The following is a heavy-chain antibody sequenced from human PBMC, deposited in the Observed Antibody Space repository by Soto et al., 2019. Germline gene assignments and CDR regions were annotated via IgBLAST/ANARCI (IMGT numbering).Heavy chain of an antibody. D-gene: IGHD6-13*01. CDR3: ARGSSRWDY. V-gene: IGHV4-4*07. J-gene: IGHJ4*02. CDR1: GGSISSFY. Sequence: PSETLSLTCTVSGGSISSFYWSWIRQPAGKGLEWIGRIYSGGRNSYNPSLKSRVTMSVDTSKNQFSLRLRSVTAADTAMYYCARGSSRWDYWGQGTLVTVSS. CDR2: IYSGGRN.